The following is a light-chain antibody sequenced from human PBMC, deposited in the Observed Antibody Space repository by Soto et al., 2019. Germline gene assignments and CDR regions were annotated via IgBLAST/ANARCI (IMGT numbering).Light chain of an antibody. J-gene: IGLJ1*01. CDR3: CSYAGSSIFLYV. CDR2: EGS. V-gene: IGLV2-23*03. CDR1: SSDVGSYNL. Sequence: QSVLTQPASVSGSPGQSITISCTGTSSDVGSYNLVSWYQQHPGKAPKLMIYEGSKRPSGVSNRFSGSKSGNTASLTISGLQAEDEADYYCCSYAGSSIFLYVFGTGSMVTV.